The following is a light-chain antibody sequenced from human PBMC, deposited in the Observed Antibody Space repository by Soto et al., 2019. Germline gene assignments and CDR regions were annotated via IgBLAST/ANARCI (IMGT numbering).Light chain of an antibody. V-gene: IGKV3-20*01. CDR2: GAS. CDR1: QSVSSSY. J-gene: IGKJ2*01. CDR3: QQYA. Sequence: EIVLTQSPGTLSLSPGERATLSCRVSQSVSSSYLAWYQQKPGQAPRLLIYGASSRATGIPDRFSGSGSGTDFTLTISRLEPEDFAVYYCQQYALGQGTKLEIK.